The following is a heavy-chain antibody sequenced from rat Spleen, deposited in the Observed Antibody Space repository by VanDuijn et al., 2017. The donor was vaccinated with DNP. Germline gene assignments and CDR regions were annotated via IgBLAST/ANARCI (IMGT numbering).Heavy chain of an antibody. CDR2: ISYDGGRT. V-gene: IGHV5-22*01. CDR3: ARHVLPLRVWDY. J-gene: IGHJ2*01. CDR1: GFTFSDFY. Sequence: EVRLVESGGGLVQPGRSLKLSCAASGFTFSDFYMAWVRQAPTKGLEWVAYISYDGGRTYNGDSMKGRFTISRDIAKNTLYLQMNSLGSEDTATYYCARHVLPLRVWDYWGQGVMVTVSS. D-gene: IGHD1-4*01.